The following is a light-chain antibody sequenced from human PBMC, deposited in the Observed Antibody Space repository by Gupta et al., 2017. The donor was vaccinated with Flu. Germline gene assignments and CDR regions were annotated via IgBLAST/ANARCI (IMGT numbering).Light chain of an antibody. CDR2: EVT. CDR1: SSDVGAYND. Sequence: QSALTQPPSASGSTGQTVTIYGTGTSSDVGAYNDVSWYQPHPGKAPKLMIYEVTKRTSGVPYRFSGSKSGNTASLTVSWLQAEDEADYYCCSYAGSNNVFGTGTKVTVL. CDR3: CSYAGSNNV. V-gene: IGLV2-8*01. J-gene: IGLJ1*01.